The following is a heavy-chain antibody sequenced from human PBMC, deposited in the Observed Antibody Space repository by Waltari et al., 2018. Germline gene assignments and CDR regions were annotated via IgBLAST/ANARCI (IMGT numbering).Heavy chain of an antibody. CDR2: IKKDGSET. CDR1: ESTLRPFW. J-gene: IGHJ4*02. V-gene: IGHV3-7*01. Sequence: EVRLVASGVDVVQRGGSLTPPRVAHESTLRPFWMTWFRQAPGRGLEWVAHIKKDGSETYYGDSVKGRFTISRDNARNSVSLHMTELRVEDTAVYYCARSSQVLRYFDVWGQGTLVTV. CDR3: ARSSQVLRYFDV. D-gene: IGHD3-9*01.